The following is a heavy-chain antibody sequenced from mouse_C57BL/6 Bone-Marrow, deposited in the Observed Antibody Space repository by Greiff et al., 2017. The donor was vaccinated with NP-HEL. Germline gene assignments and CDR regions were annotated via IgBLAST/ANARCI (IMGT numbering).Heavy chain of an antibody. CDR2: ISNGGGST. J-gene: IGHJ4*01. V-gene: IGHV5-12*01. CDR1: GFTFSDYY. Sequence: EVQLQESGGGLVQPGGSLKLSCAASGFTFSDYYMYWVRQTPEKRLEWVAYISNGGGSTYYPDTVKGRFTISRDNAKNTLYLQMSRLKSEDTAMYYCARFLDYDSYYYAMDYWGQGTSVTVSS. D-gene: IGHD2-4*01. CDR3: ARFLDYDSYYYAMDY.